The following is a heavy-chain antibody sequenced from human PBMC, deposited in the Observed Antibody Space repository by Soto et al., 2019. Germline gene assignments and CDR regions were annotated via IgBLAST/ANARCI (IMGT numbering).Heavy chain of an antibody. CDR3: AKDRVRYCISNSCPSAMDV. Sequence: PGGSLRLSCAASGFTFSSYGMHWVRQAPGKGLEWVAVISYDGSNKYYADSVKGRFTISRDNSKNTLYLQMNSLRAEDTAVYYCAKDRVRYCISNSCPSAMDVWGQGTTVTVSS. D-gene: IGHD2-2*01. V-gene: IGHV3-30*18. J-gene: IGHJ6*02. CDR1: GFTFSSYG. CDR2: ISYDGSNK.